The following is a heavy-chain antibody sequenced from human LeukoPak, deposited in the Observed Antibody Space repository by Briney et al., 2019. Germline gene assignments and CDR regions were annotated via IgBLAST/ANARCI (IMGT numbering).Heavy chain of an antibody. Sequence: GGSLRLSCAASGFTFSSYWMSWVRQAPGKGLEWVANIKQDGSEKYYVDSVKGRFTISRDNAKNSLYLQMNSLRAEDTAVYYCARDPTLWLDDDAFDIWGQGTMVTVSS. J-gene: IGHJ3*02. V-gene: IGHV3-7*01. D-gene: IGHD3-10*01. CDR2: IKQDGSEK. CDR3: ARDPTLWLDDDAFDI. CDR1: GFTFSSYW.